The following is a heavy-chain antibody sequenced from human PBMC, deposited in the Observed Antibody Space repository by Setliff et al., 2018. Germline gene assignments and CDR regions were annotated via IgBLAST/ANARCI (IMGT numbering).Heavy chain of an antibody. D-gene: IGHD6-19*01. CDR3: ARQAVAGSDAFDI. CDR2: IYPGDSNT. CDR1: GYSFTNYW. V-gene: IGHV5-51*01. J-gene: IGHJ3*02. Sequence: PGASLKISCKGSGYSFTNYWIGWVRQMPGKGLEWMGIIYPGDSNTRYSPSFQGQVTISVDKSISTAYLQWSSLKASDTAMYYCARQAVAGSDAFDIWGQGTMVTVSS.